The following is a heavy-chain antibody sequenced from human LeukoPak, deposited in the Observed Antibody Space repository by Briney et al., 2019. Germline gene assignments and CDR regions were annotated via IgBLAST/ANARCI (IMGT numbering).Heavy chain of an antibody. CDR1: GGSISSYY. CDR2: IYYSGST. D-gene: IGHD1-26*01. V-gene: IGHV4-59*01. Sequence: PSETLSLTCTVSGGSISSYYWSWIRQPPGKGLEWIGYIYYSGSTNYNPSLKSRVTISVDTSKNQFSLKLSSVTAADTAVYYCARGGYSGSYKVYWYFDLWGRGTLVTVSS. CDR3: ARGGYSGSYKVYWYFDL. J-gene: IGHJ2*01.